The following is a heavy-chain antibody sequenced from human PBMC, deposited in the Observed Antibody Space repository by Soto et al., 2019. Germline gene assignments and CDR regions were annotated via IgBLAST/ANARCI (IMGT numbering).Heavy chain of an antibody. CDR2: IKQDGSEK. D-gene: IGHD6-6*01. J-gene: IGHJ2*01. Sequence: GGSLRLSCAASGFTFSNYQMSWVRQAPGKGLEWVANIKQDGSEKYYVASVKGRFTISRDNAKNSLSLQMNTLRAEDTAVYYCAREASIAGRPYWYFDLWGRGTLVTVSS. CDR3: AREASIAGRPYWYFDL. CDR1: GFTFSNYQ. V-gene: IGHV3-7*01.